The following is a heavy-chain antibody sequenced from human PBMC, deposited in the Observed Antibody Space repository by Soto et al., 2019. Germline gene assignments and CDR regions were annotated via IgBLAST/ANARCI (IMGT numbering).Heavy chain of an antibody. CDR1: GHTFSSHS. CDR2: MNPNSGNT. D-gene: IGHD5-12*01. Sequence: ASVKVSCKSSGHTFSSHSINWVRQATGQGLEWMGWMNPNSGNTGYAQKFQGRVTMTRNTSISTAYMELSSLRSEDTAVYYCASSEMATINGMDVWGQGTTVTVSS. CDR3: ASSEMATINGMDV. V-gene: IGHV1-8*02. J-gene: IGHJ6*02.